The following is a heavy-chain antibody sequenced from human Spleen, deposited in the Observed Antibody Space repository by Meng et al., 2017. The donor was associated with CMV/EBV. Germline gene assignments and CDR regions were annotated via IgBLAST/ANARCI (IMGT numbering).Heavy chain of an antibody. D-gene: IGHD3-22*01. Sequence: SVKVSCKASGYTFPNYGISWVRQAPGQGLEWMGSFIPILNTAEYARKFQGRVTITADKSSTTTHLELSSLTSGDTAVYYCARSPSILVGHSEIDLWGQGTLVTVSS. CDR1: GYTFPNYG. CDR3: ARSPSILVGHSEIDL. CDR2: FIPILNTA. V-gene: IGHV1-69*10. J-gene: IGHJ5*02.